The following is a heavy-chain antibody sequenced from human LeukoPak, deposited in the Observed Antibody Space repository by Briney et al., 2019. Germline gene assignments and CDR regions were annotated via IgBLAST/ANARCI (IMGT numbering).Heavy chain of an antibody. Sequence: SETLSLTCTVSGGSISSYYWSWIRQPAGKGLEWIGRIYTSGSTNYNPSLKSRVTMSVDTSENQFSLKLSSVTAADTAVYYCARGVEEQYYYDSSGYYAFDIWGQGTMVTVSS. CDR2: IYTSGST. CDR3: ARGVEEQYYYDSSGYYAFDI. D-gene: IGHD3-22*01. J-gene: IGHJ3*02. CDR1: GGSISSYY. V-gene: IGHV4-4*07.